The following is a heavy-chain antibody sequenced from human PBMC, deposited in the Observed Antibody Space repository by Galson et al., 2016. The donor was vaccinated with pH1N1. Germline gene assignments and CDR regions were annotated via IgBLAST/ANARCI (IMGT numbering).Heavy chain of an antibody. CDR3: ARVRFSHFGLDV. D-gene: IGHD3-3*01. Sequence: SVKVSCKASGYIFTGNYMHWVRQAPGQGLEWIGWIKTSSGETHYAQKFQGRVTMITDTSLNTAYMELSALTSDDTAVYFCARVRFSHFGLDVWGQGTTVTVSS. CDR1: GYIFTGNY. J-gene: IGHJ6*02. CDR2: IKTSSGET. V-gene: IGHV1-2*02.